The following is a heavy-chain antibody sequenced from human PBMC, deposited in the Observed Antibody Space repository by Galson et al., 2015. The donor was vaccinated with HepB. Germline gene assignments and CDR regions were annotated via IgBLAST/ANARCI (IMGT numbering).Heavy chain of an antibody. Sequence: PALVKPTQTLTLTCTFSGFSLTTIGVGVGWLRQPPGKALQWLALIYWDDDKRYSPSLKSRLTITKDTSKNQVVLTMTNMDPVDTATYYCARCRNEILYALAMDGWCKGTSIIVPS. D-gene: IGHD2-2*01. V-gene: IGHV2-5*02. CDR3: ARCRNEILYALAMDG. CDR2: IYWDDDK. CDR1: GFSLTTIGVG. J-gene: IGHJ6*04.